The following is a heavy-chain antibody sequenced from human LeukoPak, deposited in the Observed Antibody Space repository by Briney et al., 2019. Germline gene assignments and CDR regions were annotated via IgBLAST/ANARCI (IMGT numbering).Heavy chain of an antibody. D-gene: IGHD1-26*01. V-gene: IGHV4-38-2*01. J-gene: IGHJ4*02. CDR1: GYSITSGYY. CDR3: ARHGSYYDYFDY. Sequence: SETLSLTCVVSGYSITSGYYWGWIRQPPGEGLEWIGNIYHSGSIYYNPSLKSRVTISVDTSKDQFSLKLSSVTAADTAVYYCARHGSYYDYFDYWGQGSLVTVSS. CDR2: IYHSGSI.